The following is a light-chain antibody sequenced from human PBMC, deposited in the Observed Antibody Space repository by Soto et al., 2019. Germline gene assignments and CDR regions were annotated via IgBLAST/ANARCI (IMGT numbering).Light chain of an antibody. V-gene: IGKV1-39*01. CDR1: ETISTY. CDR2: AAS. CDR3: QQGHSNPIT. J-gene: IGKJ5*01. Sequence: DVQMAHSPSSLCASLGDGVTVTCRTSETISTYVNWYQKKPGKAPKLLIYAASSLQSGVPSRFSGSGSGTDFTLTISSLQPEDFATYYCQQGHSNPITLGQGTRLE.